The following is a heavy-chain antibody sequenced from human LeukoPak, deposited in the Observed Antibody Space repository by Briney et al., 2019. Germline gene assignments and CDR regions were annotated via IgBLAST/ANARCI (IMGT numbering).Heavy chain of an antibody. CDR2: ISWSGGTT. Sequence: PGGSLRLSCAASGFSYQDYTMHWVRQPPGKGLEWVSQISWSGGTTYYADSVEGRFTISRDNSRNSLYLQMNSLRTEDTALYYCAKERIGGSLDYWGQGTLLTVSS. V-gene: IGHV3-43*01. CDR1: GFSYQDYT. D-gene: IGHD3-10*01. J-gene: IGHJ4*02. CDR3: AKERIGGSLDY.